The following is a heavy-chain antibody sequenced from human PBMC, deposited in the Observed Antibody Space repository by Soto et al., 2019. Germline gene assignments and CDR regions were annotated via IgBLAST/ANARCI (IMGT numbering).Heavy chain of an antibody. J-gene: IGHJ6*02. V-gene: IGHV3-15*07. CDR3: TATGGLGYCSGGSCYSNYYYGMDV. CDR1: GFTFSNAW. CDR2: IKNKTDGGTT. D-gene: IGHD2-15*01. Sequence: GGSLRLSCAASGFTFSNAWMNWVRQAPGKGLEWVGRIKNKTDGGTTDYAAPVKGRFTISRDDSKNTLYLQMNSLKTEDTAVYYCTATGGLGYCSGGSCYSNYYYGMDVWGQGTTVTVSS.